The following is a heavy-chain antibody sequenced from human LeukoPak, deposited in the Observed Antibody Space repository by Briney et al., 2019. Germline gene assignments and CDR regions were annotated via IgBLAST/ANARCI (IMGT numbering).Heavy chain of an antibody. Sequence: GGSLRLSCAASGFTFSSYAMSWVRQAPGKGLEWVSAISGSGGSTYYADSVKGRFTISRDNSKNTLYLQMNSLRAEDTAVYYCARDGWNDDDGFDIWGQGTMVTVSS. D-gene: IGHD1-1*01. J-gene: IGHJ3*02. V-gene: IGHV3-23*01. CDR2: ISGSGGST. CDR3: ARDGWNDDDGFDI. CDR1: GFTFSSYA.